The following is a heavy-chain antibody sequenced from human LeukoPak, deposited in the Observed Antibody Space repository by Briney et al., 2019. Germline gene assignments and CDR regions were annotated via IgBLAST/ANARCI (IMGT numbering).Heavy chain of an antibody. CDR2: ISGSGDST. CDR1: GFTFSSYA. CDR3: AKDWKFYYVSGSFFPDN. V-gene: IGHV3-23*01. D-gene: IGHD3-10*01. J-gene: IGHJ4*02. Sequence: GGSLRLSCAASGFTFSSYAMNWVRQAPGKGLEWVSTISGSGDSTYYADSVKGRFTISRDNSKNTLLLHMNSLIPEDTAVYFCAKDWKFYYVSGSFFPDNWGQGTLVTVSS.